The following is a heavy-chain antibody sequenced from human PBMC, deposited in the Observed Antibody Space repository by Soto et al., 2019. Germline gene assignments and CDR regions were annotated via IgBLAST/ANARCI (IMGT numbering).Heavy chain of an antibody. Sequence: SVKVSCKASGDMFDTYTITWMRQAPGRGLEWVGGIIPRSAKSNYAQKFEGRVTITADESTSTAYMELSSLISEDTAVYYCAILGRDIVLVPAATGDWFDPWG. J-gene: IGHJ5*02. D-gene: IGHD2-2*01. CDR2: IIPRSAKS. CDR1: GDMFDTYT. CDR3: AILGRDIVLVPAATGDWFDP. V-gene: IGHV1-69*13.